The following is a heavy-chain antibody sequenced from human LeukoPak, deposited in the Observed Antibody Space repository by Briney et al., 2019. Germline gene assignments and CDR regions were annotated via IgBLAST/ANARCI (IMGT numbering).Heavy chain of an antibody. V-gene: IGHV3-7*03. Sequence: GGSLRLSCAASGFPFSSYSMTWVRQAPGKGLEWVANIKPDGTAKFYVDSVKGRFTISRDNALNSLYLQMNSLRAEDTAIYYCARSWSGDGMDVWGQGTTVTVSS. CDR2: IKPDGTAK. D-gene: IGHD3-3*01. J-gene: IGHJ6*02. CDR1: GFPFSSYS. CDR3: ARSWSGDGMDV.